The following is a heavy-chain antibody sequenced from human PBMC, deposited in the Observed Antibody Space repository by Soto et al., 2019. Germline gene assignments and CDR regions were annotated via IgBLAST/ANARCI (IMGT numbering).Heavy chain of an antibody. CDR2: INPSDGNR. V-gene: IGHV1-18*01. D-gene: IGHD3-22*01. J-gene: IGHJ4*02. Sequence: QIQLVQSGAEWRKPGASVKVSCKASGYSFSFYGINWVRQAPGQGLEWMGWINPSDGNRNFAQTFEDRVTMTTATSTNTVFLELRSLKSDDTAIYYCARDRLRGYDSSGFYSWGQVTMVTVSS. CDR3: ARDRLRGYDSSGFYS. CDR1: GYSFSFYG.